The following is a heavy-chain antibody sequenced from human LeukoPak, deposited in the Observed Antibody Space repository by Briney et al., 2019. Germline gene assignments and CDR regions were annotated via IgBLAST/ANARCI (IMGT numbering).Heavy chain of an antibody. CDR1: GGSISSSNW. V-gene: IGHV4-4*02. CDR2: VHLSGAT. D-gene: IGHD1-26*01. CDR3: TRESGAFSPFGF. Sequence: SGTLSLTCAVSGGSISSSNWWSWVRQPPGKGLEWIGEVHLSGATNYNPSLESRVSMSIDKSKNHLSLEVTSVAAADTAIYYCTRESGAFSPFGFWGQGTLLTVSS. J-gene: IGHJ4*02.